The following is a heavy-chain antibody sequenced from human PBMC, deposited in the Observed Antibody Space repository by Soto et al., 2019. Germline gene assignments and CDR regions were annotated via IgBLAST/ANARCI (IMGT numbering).Heavy chain of an antibody. CDR2: IYYSGST. V-gene: IGHV4-39*01. CDR3: ARLYKWLRFYFDY. J-gene: IGHJ4*02. Sequence: QLQLQESGPGLVKPSETLSLTCTVSGGSISSSSYYWGWIRQPPGKGLEWIGSIYYSGSTYYNPSLKSRVTISVDTSKNQFSLKLSSVTAADTAVYYCARLYKWLRFYFDYWGQGTLVTVSS. CDR1: GGSISSSSYY. D-gene: IGHD5-12*01.